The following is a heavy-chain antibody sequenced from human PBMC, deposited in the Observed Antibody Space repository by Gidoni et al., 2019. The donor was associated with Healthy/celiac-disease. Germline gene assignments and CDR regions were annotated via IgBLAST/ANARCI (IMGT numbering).Heavy chain of an antibody. J-gene: IGHJ3*02. Sequence: EVQLVESGGGLVQPGGSLRLSCAASGFTFSSYSMNWVRQAPGKGLEWVSYISSSSSTIYYADSVKGRFTISRDNAKNSRYLQMNSLRDEDTAVYYCARDRPATNYYDSSGDVNAFDIWGQGTMVTVSS. D-gene: IGHD3-22*01. CDR1: GFTFSSYS. V-gene: IGHV3-48*02. CDR3: ARDRPATNYYDSSGDVNAFDI. CDR2: ISSSSSTI.